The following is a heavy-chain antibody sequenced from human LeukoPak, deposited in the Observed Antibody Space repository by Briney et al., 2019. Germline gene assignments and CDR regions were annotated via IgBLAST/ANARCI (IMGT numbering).Heavy chain of an antibody. CDR3: ARGSKLVTGLWEPRGPNWFDP. J-gene: IGHJ5*02. Sequence: ASVKVSCKASGYAFTGYYMHWVRHAPGQGLEWMGWINPNSGGTNYAQKLQGRVTMTTDTSTSTAYMELRSLRSDDTAVYYCARGSKLVTGLWEPRGPNWFDPWGQGILVTVSS. CDR1: GYAFTGYY. V-gene: IGHV1-2*02. D-gene: IGHD6-13*01. CDR2: INPNSGGT.